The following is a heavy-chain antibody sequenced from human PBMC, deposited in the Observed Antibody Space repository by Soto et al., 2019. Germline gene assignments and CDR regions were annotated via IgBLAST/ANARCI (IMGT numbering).Heavy chain of an antibody. CDR2: VNPGDSDT. D-gene: IGHD3-16*01. V-gene: IGHV5-51*01. CDR3: ARQLPGGVFDF. Sequence: GESLKISCKGSGYNFNTYWIGWVRQMPGKGLEWMGIVNPGDSDTRHSPSLQGQVTISADKSITTAYLQWGSLKASDTAIYYCARQLPGGVFDFWGQGTLVTV. J-gene: IGHJ4*02. CDR1: GYNFNTYW.